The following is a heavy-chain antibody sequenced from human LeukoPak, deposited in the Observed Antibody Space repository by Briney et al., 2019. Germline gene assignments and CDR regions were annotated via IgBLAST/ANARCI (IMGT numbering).Heavy chain of an antibody. CDR1: GGSISSSNW. V-gene: IGHV4-4*02. Sequence: SETLSLTCAVSGGSISSSNWWSWVRPPPGKGLEWIGEIYHSGSTNYNPSLKSRVTISVDKSKNQFSLKLSSVTAADTAVYYCARESKGCYYDSSGYYYGAFDIWGQGTMVTVSS. D-gene: IGHD3-22*01. CDR3: ARESKGCYYDSSGYYYGAFDI. J-gene: IGHJ3*02. CDR2: IYHSGST.